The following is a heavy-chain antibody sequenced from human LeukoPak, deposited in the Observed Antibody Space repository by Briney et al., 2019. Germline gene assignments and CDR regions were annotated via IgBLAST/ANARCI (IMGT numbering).Heavy chain of an antibody. Sequence: GGSLRLSCAASGFTVSSNYMSWVRQAPGKGLEWVSVIYSGSSTYYADSVKGRFTISRDNSKNTLYLQMNSLRAEDTAVYYCASSYDSSQFDYWGQGTLVTVSS. J-gene: IGHJ4*02. V-gene: IGHV3-53*01. D-gene: IGHD3-22*01. CDR3: ASSYDSSQFDY. CDR1: GFTVSSNY. CDR2: IYSGSST.